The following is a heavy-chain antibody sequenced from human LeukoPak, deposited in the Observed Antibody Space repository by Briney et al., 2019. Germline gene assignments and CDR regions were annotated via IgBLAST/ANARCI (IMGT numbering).Heavy chain of an antibody. CDR3: ARLYGSGSYGLDY. D-gene: IGHD3-10*01. Sequence: PSETLSLTCTVSGGSISSYYWSWIRQPPGKGLEWIGYIYYSGSTNYNPSLKSRVTISVDTSKNQFSLKLSSVTSADTAVYYCARLYGSGSYGLDYWGQGTLVTVSS. J-gene: IGHJ4*02. V-gene: IGHV4-59*01. CDR2: IYYSGST. CDR1: GGSISSYY.